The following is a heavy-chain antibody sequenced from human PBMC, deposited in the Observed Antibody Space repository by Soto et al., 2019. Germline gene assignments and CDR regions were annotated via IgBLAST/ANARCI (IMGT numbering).Heavy chain of an antibody. Sequence: EVQLLESGGGLVQPGGSLRLSCAASGFTFSSYAMSWVRQAPGKGLEWVSAISGSGGSTYYADSVKGRFTISRDNSKNTLYLQMNSLRAEATAVYYWAKDPYCSSTSCYGDYFDYWGQGTLVTVSS. CDR3: AKDPYCSSTSCYGDYFDY. CDR2: ISGSGGST. D-gene: IGHD2-2*01. CDR1: GFTFSSYA. J-gene: IGHJ4*02. V-gene: IGHV3-23*01.